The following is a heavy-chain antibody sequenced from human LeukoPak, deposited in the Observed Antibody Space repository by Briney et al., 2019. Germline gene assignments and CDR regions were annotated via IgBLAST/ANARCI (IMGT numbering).Heavy chain of an antibody. V-gene: IGHV3-30*04. CDR2: ISYDGSLK. J-gene: IGHJ6*03. D-gene: IGHD3-10*01. CDR1: GFTFSSYA. CDR3: AREGVASYDSGNNEDYYYYYMDV. Sequence: GRSLRLSCVASGFTFSSYAVHWVRQAPGKGLEWVAVISYDGSLKNYADSVQGRFTISRDISKNTLYLQMSRLRLEDTAVYYCAREGVASYDSGNNEDYYYYYMDVWGKGTTVTVSS.